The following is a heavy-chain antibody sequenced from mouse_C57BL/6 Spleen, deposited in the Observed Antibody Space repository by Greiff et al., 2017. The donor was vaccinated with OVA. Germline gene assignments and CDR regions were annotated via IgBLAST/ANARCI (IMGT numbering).Heavy chain of an antibody. CDR3: ARGFITTVPYAMDY. J-gene: IGHJ4*01. D-gene: IGHD1-1*01. CDR1: GYTFTSYW. Sequence: QLQQPGAELVRPGSSVKLSCKASGYTFTSYWMHWVKQRPIQGLEWIGNIDPSDSETHYNQKFKDKATLTVDKSSSTAYMQLSSLTSEDSAVYYCARGFITTVPYAMDYWGQGTSVTVSS. V-gene: IGHV1-52*01. CDR2: IDPSDSET.